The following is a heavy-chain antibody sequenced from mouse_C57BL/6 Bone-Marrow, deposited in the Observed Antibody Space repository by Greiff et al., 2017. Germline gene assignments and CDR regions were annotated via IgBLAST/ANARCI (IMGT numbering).Heavy chain of an antibody. J-gene: IGHJ2*01. CDR1: GYTFTDYY. Sequence: EVQLQQSGPVLVKPGASVKMSCKASGYTFTDYYMNWVKQSHGKSLEWIGVINPYNGGTSYNQKFKGKATLTVDKSSITAYMELNSLTSEDSAIYFCARPYYYGSSYNFDYWDQGTTLTVSS. CDR2: INPYNGGT. D-gene: IGHD1-1*01. CDR3: ARPYYYGSSYNFDY. V-gene: IGHV1-19*01.